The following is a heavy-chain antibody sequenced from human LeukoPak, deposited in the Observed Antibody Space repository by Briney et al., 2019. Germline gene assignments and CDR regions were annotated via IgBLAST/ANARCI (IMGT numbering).Heavy chain of an antibody. D-gene: IGHD3-10*01. CDR2: ISGSGGST. Sequence: GGSLRLSCAASGFTFSSYGMSWVRQAPGKGLEWVSAISGSGGSTYYADSVKGRFTISRDNSKNTLYLQMNSLRAEDTAVYYCARTSMVRGVSLDYWGQGTLVTVSS. J-gene: IGHJ4*02. V-gene: IGHV3-23*01. CDR3: ARTSMVRGVSLDY. CDR1: GFTFSSYG.